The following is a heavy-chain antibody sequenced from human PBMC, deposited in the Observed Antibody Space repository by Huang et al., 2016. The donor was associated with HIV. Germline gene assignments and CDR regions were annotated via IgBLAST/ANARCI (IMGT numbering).Heavy chain of an antibody. D-gene: IGHD3-22*01. J-gene: IGHJ4*02. Sequence: EVQLVESGGGLVQPGGSLRLSCAASGFTFSSYWMHWVRHAPGKGLVWGSRINSDGSSSGYADSVKGRFTISRDNAKNTLYLQMNSLRAEDTAVYYCVRDPRIQSWLNYFDYWGQGTLVSVSS. CDR1: GFTFSSYW. V-gene: IGHV3-74*01. CDR2: INSDGSSS. CDR3: VRDPRIQSWLNYFDY.